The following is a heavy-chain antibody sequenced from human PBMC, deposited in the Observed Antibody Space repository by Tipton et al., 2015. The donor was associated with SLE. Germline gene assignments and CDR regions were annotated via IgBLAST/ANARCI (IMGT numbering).Heavy chain of an antibody. CDR3: ASGSGELHY. V-gene: IGHV3-48*01. D-gene: IGHD4-17*01. Sequence: SLRLSCAASGFTFSSYGMHWVRQAPGKGLEWVSYISSSSSTIYYADSVKGRFTISRDNAKNSLYLQMNSLRAEDTAVYYCASGSGELHYWGQGTMVTVSS. CDR1: GFTFSSYG. CDR2: ISSSSSTI. J-gene: IGHJ4*03.